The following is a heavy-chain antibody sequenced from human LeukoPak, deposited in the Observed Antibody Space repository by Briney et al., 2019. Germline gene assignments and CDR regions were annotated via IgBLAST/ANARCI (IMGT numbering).Heavy chain of an antibody. CDR3: ARVQRTEEGGYSYYYIDV. CDR2: ADYSGST. Sequence: SETLSLTCTVSGDSIPGDYWTWIRQPPGKGLQWIGYADYSGSTNYSPSLKSRATISVDTSKNQFSLNLRSVTAADTAVYYCARVQRTEEGGYSYYYIDVWGKGTTVTVSS. J-gene: IGHJ6*03. CDR1: GDSIPGDY. V-gene: IGHV4-59*08. D-gene: IGHD1-26*01.